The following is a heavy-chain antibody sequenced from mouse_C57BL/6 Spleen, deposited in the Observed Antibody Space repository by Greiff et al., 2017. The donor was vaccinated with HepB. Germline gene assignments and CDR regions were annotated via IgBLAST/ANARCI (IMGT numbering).Heavy chain of an antibody. J-gene: IGHJ3*01. CDR2: IYPGSGST. V-gene: IGHV1-55*01. D-gene: IGHD3-2*02. Sequence: VQLQQPGAELVKPGASVKMSCKASGYTFTSYWITWVKQRPGQGLEWIGDIYPGSGSTNYNEKFKSKATLTVDTSSSTAYMQLSSLTSEDSAVYYGARGTAQATDWFAYWGQGTLVTVSA. CDR1: GYTFTSYW. CDR3: ARGTAQATDWFAY.